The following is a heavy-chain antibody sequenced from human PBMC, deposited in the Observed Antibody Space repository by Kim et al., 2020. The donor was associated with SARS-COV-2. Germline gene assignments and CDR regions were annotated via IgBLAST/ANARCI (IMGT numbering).Heavy chain of an antibody. CDR3: AREELKDIVVVPAATSNDAFDI. CDR1: GYTFTSYY. J-gene: IGHJ3*02. V-gene: IGHV1-46*01. Sequence: ASVKVSCKASGYTFTSYYMHWVRQAPGQGLEWMGIINPSGGSTSYAQKFQGRDTMTRDTSTSTVYMELSSLRSEDTAVYYCAREELKDIVVVPAATSNDAFDIWGQGTMVTVSS. CDR2: INPSGGST. D-gene: IGHD2-2*01.